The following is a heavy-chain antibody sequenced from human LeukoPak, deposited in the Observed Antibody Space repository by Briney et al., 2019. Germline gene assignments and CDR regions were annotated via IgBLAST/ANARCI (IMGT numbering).Heavy chain of an antibody. J-gene: IGHJ5*02. CDR1: GYTFTSYD. CDR2: MNPNSGNT. CDR3: ARGRRGQWPNNWFDP. V-gene: IGHV1-8*01. Sequence: ASVKVSCKASGYTFTSYDINWVRQATGQRLEWMGWMNPNSGNTGYAQKFQGRVTMTRNTSISTAYMELSSLRSEDTAVYYCARGRRGQWPNNWFDPWGQGTLVTVSS. D-gene: IGHD6-19*01.